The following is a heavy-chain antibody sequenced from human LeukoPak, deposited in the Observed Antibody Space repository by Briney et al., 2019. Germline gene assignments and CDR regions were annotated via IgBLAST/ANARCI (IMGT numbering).Heavy chain of an antibody. CDR1: GGTFSSYA. D-gene: IGHD3-3*01. CDR2: IIPIFGTA. Sequence: GASVKVSCKASGGTFSSYAISWVRQAPGQGLEWVGGIIPIFGTANYAQKFQGRVTITPDESTSKAYMELSSLRSEDTAVYSCARAGDFWSGRYFDYWGQGTLVTVSS. J-gene: IGHJ4*02. V-gene: IGHV1-69*01. CDR3: ARAGDFWSGRYFDY.